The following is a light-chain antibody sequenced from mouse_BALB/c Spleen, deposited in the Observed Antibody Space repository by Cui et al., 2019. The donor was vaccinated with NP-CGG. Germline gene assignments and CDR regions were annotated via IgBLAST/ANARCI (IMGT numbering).Light chain of an antibody. CDR2: GTN. Sequence: HAVVTQESALTTSPGETVTLTCRSNTGTVTTSNYANWVQEKPDHLFTGLIGGTNNRAPGVPARFSGSLIGDKADLTITGAQTEDEAIYFSIIFGSGSKVTVL. CDR1: TGTVTTSNY. CDR3: II. V-gene: IGLV1*01. J-gene: IGLJ3*01.